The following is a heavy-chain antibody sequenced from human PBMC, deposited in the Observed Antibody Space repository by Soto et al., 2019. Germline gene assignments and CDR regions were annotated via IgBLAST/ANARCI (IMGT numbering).Heavy chain of an antibody. CDR1: GYSFAGYW. CDR2: IYPGDSET. V-gene: IGHV5-51*07. D-gene: IGHD6-13*01. CDR3: ARSPRSSPYFDY. Sequence: GESLKISCKGSGYSFAGYWIAWVHQLPGKGLEYMGIIYPGDSETRHSPSFHGKVTISADRSIGTAYLQWSSLEASDSAFYFCARSPRSSPYFDYWGQGALVTVSS. J-gene: IGHJ4*02.